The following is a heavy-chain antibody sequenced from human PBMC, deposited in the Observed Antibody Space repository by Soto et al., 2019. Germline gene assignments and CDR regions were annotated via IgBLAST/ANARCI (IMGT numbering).Heavy chain of an antibody. Sequence: ASVKVSCKASGYTFTSYYMHWVRQAPGQGLEWMGIINPSGGGTSYAQKFQGRVTMTRDTSTSTVYMELSSLRSEDTAVYYCARDLGSGITGTHAWSFYYYGMDVWGQGTTVTVSS. J-gene: IGHJ6*02. CDR3: ARDLGSGITGTHAWSFYYYGMDV. V-gene: IGHV1-46*01. CDR2: INPSGGGT. CDR1: GYTFTSYY. D-gene: IGHD1-20*01.